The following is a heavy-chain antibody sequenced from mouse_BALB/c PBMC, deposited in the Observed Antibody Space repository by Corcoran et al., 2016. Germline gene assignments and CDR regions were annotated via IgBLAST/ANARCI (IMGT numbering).Heavy chain of an antibody. Sequence: EFQLQQSGAELVKPGALVKLSCTASGFNIKDTYKHWVKQRHEQGLEWSGRIDPANGNTKYDTKFQGKATIRAEPSSNTAYLQLNSLTSDDTAVYYCARWDYYFDVWGAGTTVTVSS. J-gene: IGHJ1*01. CDR2: IDPANGNT. CDR1: GFNIKDTY. D-gene: IGHD4-1*01. CDR3: ARWDYYFDV. V-gene: IGHV14-3*02.